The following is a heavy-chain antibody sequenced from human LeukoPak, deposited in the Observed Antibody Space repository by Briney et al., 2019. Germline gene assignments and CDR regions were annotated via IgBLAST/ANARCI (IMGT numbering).Heavy chain of an antibody. D-gene: IGHD3-3*01. J-gene: IGHJ4*02. Sequence: ASVKVSCKASGYTFTSYDINWVRQATGQGLEWMGSMNPNSGNTGYAQKFQGRVTITRNTSISTAYMELSSLRSEDTAVYYCARGSRNYDFWSGYYPFDYWGQGTLVTVSS. V-gene: IGHV1-8*03. CDR3: ARGSRNYDFWSGYYPFDY. CDR1: GYTFTSYD. CDR2: MNPNSGNT.